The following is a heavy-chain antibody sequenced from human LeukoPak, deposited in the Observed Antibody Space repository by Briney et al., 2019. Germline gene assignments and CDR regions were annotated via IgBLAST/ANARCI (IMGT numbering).Heavy chain of an antibody. J-gene: IGHJ4*02. Sequence: GGSLRLSCVASGFTLTNYDISWVRQAPGKGLEWVSLVSRGGGAPYYADSVKGRFTISRDNSKNTLYLQMNSLRAEDTAVYYWAKMDDSGGYYSDWGQGTLVTVSS. V-gene: IGHV3-23*01. D-gene: IGHD3-22*01. CDR3: AKMDDSGGYYSD. CDR2: VSRGGGAP. CDR1: GFTLTNYD.